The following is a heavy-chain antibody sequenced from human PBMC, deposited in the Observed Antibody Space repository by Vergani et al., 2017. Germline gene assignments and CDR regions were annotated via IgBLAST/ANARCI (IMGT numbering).Heavy chain of an antibody. CDR1: GFTFSAYG. J-gene: IGHJ5*02. CDR2: SWYDGNNQ. V-gene: IGHV3-33*01. D-gene: IGHD3-16*01. CDR3: SRDRRIMYNWFDP. Sequence: QVQLVESGGGVVQPGRSLRLSCAASGFTFSAYGMHWVRQAPGKGLEWVAVSWYDGNNQYYADSVKGRFTNSRDNSKNTLYLQMNSLGVEDTAVYYCSRDRRIMYNWFDPWGQGTLVTVSS.